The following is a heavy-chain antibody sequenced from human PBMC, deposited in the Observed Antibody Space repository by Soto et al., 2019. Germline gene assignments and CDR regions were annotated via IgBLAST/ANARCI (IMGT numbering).Heavy chain of an antibody. D-gene: IGHD6-6*01. CDR3: ARDQGSSYHYFDY. CDR2: IYYSGST. J-gene: IGHJ4*02. CDR1: GGSISSYY. V-gene: IGHV4-59*01. Sequence: SETLSLTCTVSGGSISSYYWSWIRQPPGKGLEWIGYIYYSGSTNYNPSLKSRVTISVDTSKNQFSLKLSSVTAADTAVYYCARDQGSSYHYFDYWGQGTLVTVSS.